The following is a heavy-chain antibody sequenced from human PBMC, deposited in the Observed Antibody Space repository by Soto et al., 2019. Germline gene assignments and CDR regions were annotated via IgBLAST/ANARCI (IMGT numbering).Heavy chain of an antibody. CDR1: GYTFTSYD. V-gene: IGHV1-8*01. Sequence: QVQLVQSGAEVKKPGASVKVSCKASGYTFTSYDINWVRQATGQGLEWMGWMNPNSGNTGYEQKFQGRVTMTRNTSISTAYMELSSLRSEDTSVYYCARERSSGWYVDYWGQGTLVTVSS. J-gene: IGHJ4*02. CDR2: MNPNSGNT. CDR3: ARERSSGWYVDY. D-gene: IGHD6-19*01.